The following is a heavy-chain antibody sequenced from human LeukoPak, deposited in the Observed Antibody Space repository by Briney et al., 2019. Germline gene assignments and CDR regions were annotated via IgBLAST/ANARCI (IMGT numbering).Heavy chain of an antibody. V-gene: IGHV4-59*01. CDR2: IHYTGST. CDR3: ARSRGGYGDYGSWFDP. Sequence: SETLSLTCTVSGGSISSFYWNWIRQPPGKGLEWIGYIHYTGSTKDNPSLKSRVTTSVDTSKNQFSLKLSSVTAADTAVYYCARSRGGYGDYGSWFDPWGQGILVSVSS. D-gene: IGHD4-17*01. J-gene: IGHJ5*02. CDR1: GGSISSFY.